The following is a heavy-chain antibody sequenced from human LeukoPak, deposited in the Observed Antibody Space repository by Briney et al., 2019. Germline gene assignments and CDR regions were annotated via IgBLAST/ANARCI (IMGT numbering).Heavy chain of an antibody. J-gene: IGHJ1*01. CDR2: INSDGSST. D-gene: IGHD5-24*01. CDR3: AWGDGYTRAEYFQH. Sequence: AGGSLRLSCAASGFTFSSYWMHWVRQAPGKGLVWVSRINSDGSSTSYADSVKGRFTISRDNAKNTLYLQMNSLRAEDTAVYYCAWGDGYTRAEYFQHWGQGTLVTVSS. V-gene: IGHV3-74*01. CDR1: GFTFSSYW.